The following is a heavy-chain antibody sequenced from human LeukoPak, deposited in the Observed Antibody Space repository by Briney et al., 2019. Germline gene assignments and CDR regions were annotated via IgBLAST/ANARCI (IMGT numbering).Heavy chain of an antibody. Sequence: GGSLRLSCAASGFTFSSYAMSWVRQAPGKGLEWVSAISGSGGSTYYADSVKGRFTISRDNSKNTLYLQMNSLRAEDTAVYYCAKDRSSGSYYYYYYMDVWGKGTTVTVSS. CDR3: AKDRSSGSYYYYYYMDV. D-gene: IGHD1-26*01. CDR2: ISGSGGST. J-gene: IGHJ6*03. V-gene: IGHV3-23*01. CDR1: GFTFSSYA.